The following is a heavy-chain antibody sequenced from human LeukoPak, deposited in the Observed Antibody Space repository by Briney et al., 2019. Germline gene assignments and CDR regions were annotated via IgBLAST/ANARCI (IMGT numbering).Heavy chain of an antibody. D-gene: IGHD3-3*01. J-gene: IGHJ4*02. CDR1: GGSISSSSYY. Sequence: PSETLSLTCTVSGGSISSSSYYWGWILQPPGKGLEWIGSIYYSGSTYYNPSLKSRVTISVDTSKNQFSLKLTSVTAADTAVYYCAREGGFYRPLDYSGQGTLVTVSS. CDR3: AREGGFYRPLDY. V-gene: IGHV4-39*07. CDR2: IYYSGST.